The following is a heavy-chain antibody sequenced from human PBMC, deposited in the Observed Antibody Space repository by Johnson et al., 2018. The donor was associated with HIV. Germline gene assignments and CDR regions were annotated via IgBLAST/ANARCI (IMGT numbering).Heavy chain of an antibody. CDR3: ARGRAYYYDSSGDAFDI. CDR2: IYSGGST. V-gene: IGHV3-66*01. D-gene: IGHD3-22*01. J-gene: IGHJ3*02. CDR1: GFTVSSNY. Sequence: VQLVESGGGLVQPWGSLRLSCAASGFTVSSNYMSWVRQAPGKGLEWVSVIYSGGSTYYADSVKGRFTISRDNSKNTLYLQMNSLRAEDTAVYYCARGRAYYYDSSGDAFDIWGQGTMVTVSS.